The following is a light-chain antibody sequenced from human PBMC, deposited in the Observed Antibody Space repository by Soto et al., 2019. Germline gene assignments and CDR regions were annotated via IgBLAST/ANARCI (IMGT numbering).Light chain of an antibody. Sequence: QSVLTQPASVSGSTGQSITISCTGTSSDVGGYNYVSWYQQHPGKAPKLMIYAVSNRPSGVSNRFSGSKSGNTASLTISGLQAEDEADYYCSSYTSSSTYVFGTGTKLTVL. CDR3: SSYTSSSTYV. V-gene: IGLV2-14*01. J-gene: IGLJ1*01. CDR1: SSDVGGYNY. CDR2: AVS.